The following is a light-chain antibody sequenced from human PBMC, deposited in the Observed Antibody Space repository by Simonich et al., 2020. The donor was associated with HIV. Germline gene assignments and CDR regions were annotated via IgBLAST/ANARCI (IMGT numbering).Light chain of an antibody. CDR1: QSILYSSNNKNY. Sequence: DIVMTQSQDSLAVSLGERATINCKSSQSILYSSNNKNYLAWYQQKPRQPPKLLIYWAAARESGVPDRFSGSGSGTDFTLTISSLQVEDVAVYYCQQYYSTPRTFGQGTKVEIK. V-gene: IGKV4-1*01. J-gene: IGKJ1*01. CDR3: QQYYSTPRT. CDR2: WAA.